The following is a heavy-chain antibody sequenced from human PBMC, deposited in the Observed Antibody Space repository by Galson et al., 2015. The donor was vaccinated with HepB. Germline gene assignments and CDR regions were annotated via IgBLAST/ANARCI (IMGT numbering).Heavy chain of an antibody. D-gene: IGHD2-2*02. CDR3: AKDRLSIPGFKNY. CDR2: VSGTGGSK. J-gene: IGHJ4*02. CDR1: GFDFNKYA. V-gene: IGHV3-23*01. Sequence: SLRLSCAASGFDFNKYAMSWVRQAPGKGLEWVSSVSGTGGSKYYADSVRGRFSISRDNSKNTIYLQTDDLRVEDTAMYYCAKDRLSIPGFKNYWGQGTLVTVSS.